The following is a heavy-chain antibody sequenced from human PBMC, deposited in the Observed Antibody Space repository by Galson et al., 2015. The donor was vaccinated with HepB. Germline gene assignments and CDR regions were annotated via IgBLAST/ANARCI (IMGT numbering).Heavy chain of an antibody. CDR1: GFTLSNYS. CDR3: ARSVAEQWLVPEWFDP. Sequence: SLRLSCAASGFTLSNYSMNWVRQAPGKGLEWVSYISSSGTTIYYADSVKGRFTISRDNAKNSLYLQMNSLRAEDTAIYYCARSVAEQWLVPEWFDPWGQGTLVTVSS. V-gene: IGHV3-48*04. CDR2: ISSSGTTI. J-gene: IGHJ5*02. D-gene: IGHD6-19*01.